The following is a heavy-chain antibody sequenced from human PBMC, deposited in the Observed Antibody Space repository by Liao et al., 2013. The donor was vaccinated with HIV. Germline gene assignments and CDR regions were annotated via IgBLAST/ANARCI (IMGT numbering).Heavy chain of an antibody. CDR2: IYYSGNT. CDR3: ARGRFLEWSRKYYFDY. CDR1: GGSISSYY. Sequence: QVQLQESGPGLVKPSETLSLTCIVSGGSISSYYWSWIRQPPGKRLEWIGHIYYSGNTNYNPSLKSRVTISVDMSKNQFSLKLSSVTAADTAVYYCARGRFLEWSRKYYFDYWGQGTLVTVSA. V-gene: IGHV4-59*01. D-gene: IGHD3-3*01. J-gene: IGHJ4*02.